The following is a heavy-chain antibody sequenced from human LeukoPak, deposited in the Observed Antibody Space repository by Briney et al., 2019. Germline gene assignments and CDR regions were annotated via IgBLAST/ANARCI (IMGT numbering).Heavy chain of an antibody. CDR3: AKWIISRTTVVTSYFDY. CDR2: ISGSGGST. D-gene: IGHD4-23*01. Sequence: GGSLRLFCAVSRFTFSSYGMSWVRQAPGKGLEWVSAISGSGGSTYDADSVKGRFTISRDNSKNTLYLQMNSLRAEDTAVYYCAKWIISRTTVVTSYFDYWGQGTLVTVSS. J-gene: IGHJ4*02. CDR1: RFTFSSYG. V-gene: IGHV3-23*01.